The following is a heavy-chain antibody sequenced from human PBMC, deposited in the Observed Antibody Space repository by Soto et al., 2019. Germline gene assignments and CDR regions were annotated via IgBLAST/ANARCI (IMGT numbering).Heavy chain of an antibody. J-gene: IGHJ5*02. CDR1: GFTVSSNY. D-gene: IGHD4-17*01. V-gene: IGHV3-66*01. CDR3: ARGVYTVTTTADPWFDP. Sequence: EVQLVESGGGLVQPGGSLRLSCAASGFTVSSNYMSWVRQAPRKGLEWVSVIYSGGSTYYADSVKGRFTISRDNSKNTLYLQMNSLRAEDTAVYYCARGVYTVTTTADPWFDPWGQGTLVTVSS. CDR2: IYSGGST.